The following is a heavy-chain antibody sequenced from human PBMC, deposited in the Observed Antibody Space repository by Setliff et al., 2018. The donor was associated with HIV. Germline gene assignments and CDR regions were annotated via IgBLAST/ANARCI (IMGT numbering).Heavy chain of an antibody. CDR3: ARVRPAITLVRTDYFDY. Sequence: LSLTCAVYGGSFSGYYWTWIRQPPGKGLEWIGQINHSGSTNYNPSLKSRVTMSVDRSKNQFSLRLNSVTAADTAVYYCARVRPAITLVRTDYFDYWGQGTLVTVSS. V-gene: IGHV4-34*01. CDR1: GGSFSGYY. J-gene: IGHJ4*02. D-gene: IGHD3-10*01. CDR2: INHSGST.